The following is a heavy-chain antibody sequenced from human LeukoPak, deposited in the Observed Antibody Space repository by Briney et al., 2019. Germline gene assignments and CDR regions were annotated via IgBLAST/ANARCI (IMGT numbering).Heavy chain of an antibody. V-gene: IGHV3-23*01. Sequence: PGGYLRLSCAASGFTFSSYAMSWVRQVPGKGLEWVSSISGSGGSTYYADSVKGRLTISRDNSKNTLYLQMNSLRAENTALYYCAEWNSVYWYFDLWGRGTLVTVSS. D-gene: IGHD1-1*01. CDR3: AEWNSVYWYFDL. J-gene: IGHJ2*01. CDR1: GFTFSSYA. CDR2: ISGSGGST.